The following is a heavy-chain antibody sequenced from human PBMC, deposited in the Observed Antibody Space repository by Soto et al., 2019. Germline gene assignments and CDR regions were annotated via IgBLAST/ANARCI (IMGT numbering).Heavy chain of an antibody. CDR3: ARPPVGGSYWYFDL. J-gene: IGHJ2*01. Sequence: VASVKVSCKASGGTFSSYAISWVRQAPGQGLEWMGGIIPIFGTANYAQKFQGRVTITADESTSTAYMELSSLRSEDTAVYYCARPPVGGSYWYFDLWGRGTLVTVSS. CDR2: IIPIFGTA. D-gene: IGHD1-26*01. V-gene: IGHV1-69*13. CDR1: GGTFSSYA.